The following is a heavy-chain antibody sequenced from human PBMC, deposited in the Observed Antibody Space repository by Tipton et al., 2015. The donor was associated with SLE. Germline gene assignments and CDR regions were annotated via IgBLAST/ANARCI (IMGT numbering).Heavy chain of an antibody. D-gene: IGHD3-3*01. CDR1: GFSFDNYA. V-gene: IGHV3-9*01. J-gene: IGHJ6*02. Sequence: SLRLSCAASGFSFDNYAMHWVRQAPGKGLEWVSGIRWNSKTLGYADSLKGRFTISRDNANNFLFLQMNSLRTEDTALYYCAKASAEVGVVMGGSIYYYGMDVWGQGTTVTVSS. CDR3: AKASAEVGVVMGGSIYYYGMDV. CDR2: IRWNSKTL.